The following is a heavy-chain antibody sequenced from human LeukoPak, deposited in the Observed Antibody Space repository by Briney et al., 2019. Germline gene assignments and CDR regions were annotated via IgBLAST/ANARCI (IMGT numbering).Heavy chain of an antibody. D-gene: IGHD2-2*01. J-gene: IGHJ6*02. CDR2: ISTSSSFK. CDR1: GFTFSDYY. V-gene: IGHV3-11*06. Sequence: GGSLRLSCAASGFTFSDYYMSWIRQAPGKGLEWVSYISTSSSFKNYADSVKGRFTISRDNGKNSLYLQMNSLRAEDTAVYYCARAHTEDIIVVTAAKKYHYGLGVWGQETTVTVS. CDR3: ARAHTEDIIVVTAAKKYHYGLGV.